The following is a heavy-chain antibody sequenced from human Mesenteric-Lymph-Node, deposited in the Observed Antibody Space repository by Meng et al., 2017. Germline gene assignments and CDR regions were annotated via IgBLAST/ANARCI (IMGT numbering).Heavy chain of an antibody. CDR2: IYPEDSDT. Sequence: KVSCKGSGYTFSNYWIGWVRQMPGKGLEWVGIIYPEDSDTRYSPSFQGRVTMSADKSISTAYLRWSSLKASDTAIFYCMRTTNSGYSYGYGFDPWGQGTLVTVSS. CDR1: GYTFSNYW. J-gene: IGHJ5*02. V-gene: IGHV5-51*01. CDR3: MRTTNSGYSYGYGFDP. D-gene: IGHD5-18*01.